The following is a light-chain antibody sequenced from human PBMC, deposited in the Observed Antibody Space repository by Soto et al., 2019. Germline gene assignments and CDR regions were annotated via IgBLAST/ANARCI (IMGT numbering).Light chain of an antibody. CDR2: AAS. V-gene: IGKV1-9*01. CDR1: QGISSY. Sequence: DIQLTQSPSFLSASVGDRVTITCRASQGISSYLAWYQQKPGKAPKLLLYAASTLQSGVPSRFSGSGSGTEFTLTISSLQPEDFATYYRQQLNSYPRTFGQGTKLEIK. J-gene: IGKJ2*01. CDR3: QQLNSYPRT.